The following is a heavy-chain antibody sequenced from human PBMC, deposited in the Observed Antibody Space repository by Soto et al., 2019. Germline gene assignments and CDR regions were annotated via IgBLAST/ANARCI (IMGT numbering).Heavy chain of an antibody. CDR3: AKGPLWATKSSGCLY. Sequence: QVQLVESGGGVVQPGRSLRLSCAASGFTFSSYGMHWVRQAPGKGLEWVAVISYDGSNKYYADSVKGRFTISRDNSKNTLYLQMNSLRAEDTAVYYCAKGPLWATKSSGCLYWGQGTLVTVSS. V-gene: IGHV3-30*18. CDR2: ISYDGSNK. D-gene: IGHD6-19*01. J-gene: IGHJ4*02. CDR1: GFTFSSYG.